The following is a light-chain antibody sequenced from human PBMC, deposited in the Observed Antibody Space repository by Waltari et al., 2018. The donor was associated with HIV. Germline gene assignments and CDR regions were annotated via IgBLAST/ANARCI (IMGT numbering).Light chain of an antibody. CDR3: WSYGNSGTFVL. Sequence: QSALTQPASVSGSPGQSITISCTETSGDVDNYNLVSWYQQYTGRAPKLLIYEVTKRPSGVSNRFSGSKSGNTAYLTISDLQAEDEAKYYCWSYGNSGTFVLFGGGTRVTV. CDR2: EVT. J-gene: IGLJ2*01. V-gene: IGLV2-23*02. CDR1: SGDVDNYNL.